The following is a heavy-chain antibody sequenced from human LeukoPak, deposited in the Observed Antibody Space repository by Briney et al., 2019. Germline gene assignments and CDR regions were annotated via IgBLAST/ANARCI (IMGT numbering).Heavy chain of an antibody. CDR1: GYTFTDYY. J-gene: IGHJ3*02. CDR2: INPNSGGT. CDR3: ARAAAVAGTRSDAFDI. Sequence: ASVTDSLMSSGYTFTDYYMHWVRQAPGQGLAWMGWINPNSGGTDYAQKFQGRVTMTRDTSISTAYMELSRLRSDDTAVYYCARAAAVAGTRSDAFDIWGQGTMVTVSS. V-gene: IGHV1-2*02. D-gene: IGHD6-19*01.